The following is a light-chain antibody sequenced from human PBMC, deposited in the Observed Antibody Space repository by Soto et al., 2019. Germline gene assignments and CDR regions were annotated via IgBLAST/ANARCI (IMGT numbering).Light chain of an antibody. CDR3: QQVKSYPRT. Sequence: DIHLTQSPSSLSASVGDRVTITCRASQAITNNLAWYQQKPGNPPRLLIYEESTLHSGVPSRFSGRKVGTQFILTIDSLQPEDFATYYCQQVKSYPRTFGGGTRWRS. CDR1: QAITNN. J-gene: IGKJ4*01. CDR2: EES. V-gene: IGKV1-9*01.